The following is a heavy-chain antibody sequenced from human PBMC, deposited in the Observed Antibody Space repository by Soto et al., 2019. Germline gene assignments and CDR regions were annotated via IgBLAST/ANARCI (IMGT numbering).Heavy chain of an antibody. CDR3: ARHGPGGSYSDY. D-gene: IGHD1-26*01. CDR1: GGSISSSSYY. V-gene: IGHV4-39*01. Sequence: QLQLQESGPGLVKPSETLSLTCTVSGGSISSSSYYWGWIRQPPGKGLEWIGSIYYSGSTYYNPSLTRRVPLSVDTAKIQFSLKLSSVTAADPAVYYWARHGPGGSYSDYWGEGTLGTVSS. CDR2: IYYSGST. J-gene: IGHJ4*02.